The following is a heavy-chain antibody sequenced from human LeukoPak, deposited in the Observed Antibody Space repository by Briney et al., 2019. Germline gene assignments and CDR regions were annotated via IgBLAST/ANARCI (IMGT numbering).Heavy chain of an antibody. CDR2: INPNSRGT. Sequence: ASVKVSCKASGYTFTGYYMHWVRQAPGQGLEWMGWINPNSRGTNYAQKFQGRVTMTRDTSISTAYMELSRLRSDDTAVYYCAREQLGYCSSTSCHPSRYYYYMDVWGKGTTVTVSS. V-gene: IGHV1-2*02. CDR3: AREQLGYCSSTSCHPSRYYYYMDV. CDR1: GYTFTGYY. D-gene: IGHD2-2*01. J-gene: IGHJ6*03.